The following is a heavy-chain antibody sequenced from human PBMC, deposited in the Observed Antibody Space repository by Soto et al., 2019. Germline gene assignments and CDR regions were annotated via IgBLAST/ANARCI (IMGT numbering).Heavy chain of an antibody. D-gene: IGHD6-19*01. V-gene: IGHV1-69*01. J-gene: IGHJ4*02. Sequence: QVHLVQSGAKVKKPGSSVKVSCKASGGSFSNYIFAWVRQAPGQGLEWMGGTIPMFATAQYAQKLQGRVMITADESTSTVYMDLTSLTSDDTAVYYCARGLFGQQWLVGFDTWGQGTLVTVSS. CDR3: ARGLFGQQWLVGFDT. CDR2: TIPMFATA. CDR1: GGSFSNYI.